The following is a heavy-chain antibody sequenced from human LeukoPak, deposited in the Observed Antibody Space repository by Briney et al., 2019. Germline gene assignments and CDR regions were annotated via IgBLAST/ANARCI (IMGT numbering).Heavy chain of an antibody. CDR3: VPLTDGSVVQ. CDR1: TFTVSTNY. J-gene: IGHJ4*02. D-gene: IGHD3-10*01. Sequence: GGSLRLSCAASTFTVSTNYMTWVRQAPGKGLEWVSMIYTGGSPYYADSVKGRFTISRDNSKNTLNLQMNSLRVEDTAVYYCVPLTDGSVVQWGQGTLVTASS. CDR2: IYTGGSP. V-gene: IGHV3-66*01.